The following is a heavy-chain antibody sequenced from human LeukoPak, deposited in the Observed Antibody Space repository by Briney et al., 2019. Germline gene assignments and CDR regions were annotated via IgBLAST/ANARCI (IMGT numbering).Heavy chain of an antibody. J-gene: IGHJ6*03. D-gene: IGHD3-16*01. V-gene: IGHV3-74*01. Sequence: PGGSLRLSRAASGFSLSRYWMHWVRQAPGTGLVWVSYIDNDGTDTNYADSVRGRFTVSRDNAKNTLYLQMNGLRAEDTAVYYCTRGGFGHNMDVWGKGTTVT. CDR2: IDNDGTDT. CDR1: GFSLSRYW. CDR3: TRGGFGHNMDV.